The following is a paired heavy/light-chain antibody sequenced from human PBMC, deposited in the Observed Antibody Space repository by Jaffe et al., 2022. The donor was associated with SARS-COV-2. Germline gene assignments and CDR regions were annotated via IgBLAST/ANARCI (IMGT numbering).Heavy chain of an antibody. CDR1: GFAFSTYA. V-gene: IGHV3-30-3*01. CDR2: ISTDGSIK. J-gene: IGHJ5*02. D-gene: IGHD3-16*01. Sequence: QMHLVESGGGVVQPGRSLRLSCAASGFAFSTYAIHWVRQAPGKGLEWVAVISTDGSIKHYADSVRGRFTISRDNSHNMVYLQMNSLRTDDTALYYCARDKAWGWFDPWGQGTLVTVSS. CDR3: ARDKAWGWFDP.
Light chain of an antibody. CDR3: QHRSNWPPLT. V-gene: IGKV3-11*01. CDR2: DAS. CDR1: QSISNY. Sequence: EIVLTQSPATLSLSPGERATLSCRASQSISNYLAWYQHRPGQAPRLLIYDASNRATAIPARFSGSGSGTDFTLTISSLEPEDFAVYYCQHRSNWPPLTFGGGTKVEIK. J-gene: IGKJ4*01.